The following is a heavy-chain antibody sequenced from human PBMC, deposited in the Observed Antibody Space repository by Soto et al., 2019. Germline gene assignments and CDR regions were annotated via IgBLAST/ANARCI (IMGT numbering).Heavy chain of an antibody. CDR2: ISNSGST. CDR3: ARGGPYRFDP. J-gene: IGHJ5*02. Sequence: SETLSLTCTVSGVFISNNYWNWIRQPPGKGLEWIGYISNSGSTHHNPSLKSRITFSVDTSKNQFSLDLTSVTAADTAVYYCARGGPYRFDPWGQGTLVTVSS. V-gene: IGHV4-59*01. CDR1: GVFISNNY. D-gene: IGHD1-26*01.